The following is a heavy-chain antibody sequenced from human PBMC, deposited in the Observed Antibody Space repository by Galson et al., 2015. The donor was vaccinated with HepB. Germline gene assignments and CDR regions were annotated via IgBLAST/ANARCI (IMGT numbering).Heavy chain of an antibody. CDR1: GFTFSSYS. J-gene: IGHJ4*02. Sequence: SLRLSCAASGFTFSSYSMNWVRQAPGRGLEWVSSISSSSYIYYADSVKGRFTISRDNAKNSLYLQMNSLRAEDTAVYYCARDGGYSYGYLYWGQGTLVTVSS. CDR2: ISSSSYI. V-gene: IGHV3-21*01. CDR3: ARDGGYSYGYLY. D-gene: IGHD5-18*01.